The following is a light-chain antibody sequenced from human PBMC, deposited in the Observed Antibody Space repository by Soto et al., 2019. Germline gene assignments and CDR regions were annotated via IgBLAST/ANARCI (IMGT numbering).Light chain of an antibody. CDR1: SSDVGDYDF. V-gene: IGLV2-14*01. J-gene: IGLJ2*01. Sequence: QSVLTQPASVSRSPGQSVTISCTGSSSDVGDYDFVSWYQQHPGKAPKLIIYEVSDRPSGVSNRFSGSKSGNTASLTISGLQAEDDAHYYCSSFTSTSTLVVFGGGTKLTVL. CDR3: SSFTSTSTLVV. CDR2: EVS.